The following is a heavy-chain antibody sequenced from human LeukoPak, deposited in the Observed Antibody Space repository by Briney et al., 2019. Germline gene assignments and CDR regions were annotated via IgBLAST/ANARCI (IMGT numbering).Heavy chain of an antibody. CDR1: GGTFSSYA. CDR2: IIPIFGTA. V-gene: IGHV1-69*01. CDR3: AKTGDYYGSGSYYNEDY. J-gene: IGHJ4*02. Sequence: ASVKVSCKASGGTFSSYAISGVRQAPGQGLEWMGGIIPIFGTANYAQKFQGRVTITADESTSTAYMELSSLRSEDTAVYYCAKTGDYYGSGSYYNEDYWGQGTLVTVSS. D-gene: IGHD3-10*01.